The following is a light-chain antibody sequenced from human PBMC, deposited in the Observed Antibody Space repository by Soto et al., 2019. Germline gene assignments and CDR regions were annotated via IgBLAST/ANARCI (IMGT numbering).Light chain of an antibody. J-gene: IGKJ4*01. Sequence: DIPMTQSPSSLSASVGDIVTITCRASQDITNYLAWFQQKPGKAPKSLIYAASTVQSGVSSSFSGSGSGTDFTLTNSGLQPEAFATDDGQPYNTYPPTFGGGTKVEIK. V-gene: IGKV1-16*01. CDR1: QDITNY. CDR2: AAS. CDR3: QPYNTYPPT.